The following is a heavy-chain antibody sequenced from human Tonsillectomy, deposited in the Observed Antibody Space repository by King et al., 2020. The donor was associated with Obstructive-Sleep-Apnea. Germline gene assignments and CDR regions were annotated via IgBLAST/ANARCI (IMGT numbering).Heavy chain of an antibody. CDR2: ISYDGSNK. V-gene: IGHV3-30*04. J-gene: IGHJ4*02. D-gene: IGHD3-10*01. CDR1: GFTFSSYS. Sequence: VQLVESGGGVVQPGRSLRLSCAASGFTFSSYSMHWVRQAPGKGLEWGAVISYDGSNKYYADSVKGRLTISRDNSKTTLYLQMNSLRAEETAVYYCARPPRGSGSYRPPFDDWGQGTLVTVSS. CDR3: ARPPRGSGSYRPPFDD.